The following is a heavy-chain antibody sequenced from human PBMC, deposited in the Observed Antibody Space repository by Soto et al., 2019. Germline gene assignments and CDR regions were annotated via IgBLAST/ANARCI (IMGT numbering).Heavy chain of an antibody. J-gene: IGHJ6*02. CDR3: ARVVDYYDPYYYYGMDV. V-gene: IGHV3-21*01. CDR1: GFTFSSYS. CDR2: ISSSSSYT. D-gene: IGHD3-22*01. Sequence: EVQLVESGGGLVKPGGSLRLSCAASGFTFSSYSMNWVRQAPGKGLEWVSSISSSSSYTYYADSVKGRFTISRDNAKNSLYRQMNSLRAEDTAVYYCARVVDYYDPYYYYGMDVWGQGTTVTVSS.